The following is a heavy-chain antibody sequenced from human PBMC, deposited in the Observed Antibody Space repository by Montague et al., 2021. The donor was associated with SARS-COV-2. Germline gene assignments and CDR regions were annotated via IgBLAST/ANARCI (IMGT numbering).Heavy chain of an antibody. CDR3: ARDLLPPRTALKTNFFGLDV. CDR2: IYHSGNT. CDR1: GGFISSSY. Sequence: SETLSLTCTVPGGFISSSYWSWIRQPPGKGLEWIGYIYHSGNTNYNPSLKSRVTISIDTSMNQFSLSLSSMTAADTAVYFCARDLLPPRTALKTNFFGLDVWGQGTTVTVSS. D-gene: IGHD2-21*02. V-gene: IGHV4-59*01. J-gene: IGHJ6*02.